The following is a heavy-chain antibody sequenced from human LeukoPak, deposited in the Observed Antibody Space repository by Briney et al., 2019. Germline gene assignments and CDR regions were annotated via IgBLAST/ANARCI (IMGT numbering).Heavy chain of an antibody. D-gene: IGHD4-17*01. CDR2: ISYDGSNK. V-gene: IGHV3-30-3*01. J-gene: IGHJ4*02. CDR3: AREEGGNYGDHENVDY. Sequence: PGGSLRLSCAASGFTFSSYAMHWVRQAPGKGLEWVAVISYDGSNKYYADSVKGRFTISRDNSKNTLYLQMNSLRAEDTAVYYCAREEGGNYGDHENVDYWGQGTLVTVSS. CDR1: GFTFSSYA.